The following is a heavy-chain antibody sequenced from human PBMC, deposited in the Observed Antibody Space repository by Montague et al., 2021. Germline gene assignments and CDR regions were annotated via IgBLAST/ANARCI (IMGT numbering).Heavy chain of an antibody. CDR1: GFTFSAFV. CDR3: DASDF. CDR2: ITATGGRT. J-gene: IGHJ4*02. V-gene: IGHV3-23*01. Sequence: SLRLSCAASGFTFSAFVMSWARQAPGKGLEWVSTITATGGRTLHADSVRGRFTISRDNSKNMLYLEMNSLRAEDTATYYCDASDFWGQGVLVTVSS.